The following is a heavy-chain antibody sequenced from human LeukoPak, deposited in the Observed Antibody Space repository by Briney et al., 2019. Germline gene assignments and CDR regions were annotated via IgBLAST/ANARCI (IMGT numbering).Heavy chain of an antibody. D-gene: IGHD4-17*01. V-gene: IGHV3-15*01. CDR3: TTVGTVTPSAAFDI. Sequence: GGSLRLSCAASGFTFSNAWMSWVRRAPGKGLEWVGRIKSKTDGGTTDYAAPVRGRFTISRDDSKNTLYLQMNSLKTEDTAVYYCTTVGTVTPSAAFDIWGQGTMVTVSS. CDR2: IKSKTDGGTT. CDR1: GFTFSNAW. J-gene: IGHJ3*02.